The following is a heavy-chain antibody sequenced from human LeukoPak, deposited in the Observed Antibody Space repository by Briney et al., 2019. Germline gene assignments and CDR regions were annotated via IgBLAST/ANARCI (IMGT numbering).Heavy chain of an antibody. V-gene: IGHV3-21*01. J-gene: IGHJ4*02. Sequence: GGSLRLSCAASGFTFSSYSMSWVRQAPGKGLEWVSSISSSSSYIYYADSVKGRFTISRDNAKNSLYLQMNSLRAEDTAVYYCARGDSSGPAVSWGQGTLVTVSS. CDR3: ARGDSSGPAVS. CDR1: GFTFSSYS. CDR2: ISSSSSYI. D-gene: IGHD6-19*01.